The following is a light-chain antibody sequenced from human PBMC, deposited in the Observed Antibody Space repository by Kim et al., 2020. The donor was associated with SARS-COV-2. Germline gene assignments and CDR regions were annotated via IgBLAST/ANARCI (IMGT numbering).Light chain of an antibody. V-gene: IGKV1-5*01. CDR3: QQYDSYPWT. J-gene: IGKJ1*01. Sequence: AAVGGRVTITWRASQSVRTWLAWYQQKAGKAPKVLIYDASNLESGVPTRFSGSGSGTEFTLISSSLQPDDFATYYCQQYDSYPWTFGQGTKVDIK. CDR1: QSVRTW. CDR2: DAS.